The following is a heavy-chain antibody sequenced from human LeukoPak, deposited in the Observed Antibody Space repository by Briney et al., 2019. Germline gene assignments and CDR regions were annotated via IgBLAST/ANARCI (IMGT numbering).Heavy chain of an antibody. CDR1: GFTFSDYG. Sequence: GRSLRLSCAASGFTFSDYGMHWVRQAPGKGLEWVAVIWYDGSNKYYADSVKGRFTISRDNSKNTLYLQMNSLRAEDTAVYYCAKDPYDSSGYYFPYFWGQGTLVTVSS. J-gene: IGHJ4*02. V-gene: IGHV3-33*06. CDR3: AKDPYDSSGYYFPYF. CDR2: IWYDGSNK. D-gene: IGHD3-22*01.